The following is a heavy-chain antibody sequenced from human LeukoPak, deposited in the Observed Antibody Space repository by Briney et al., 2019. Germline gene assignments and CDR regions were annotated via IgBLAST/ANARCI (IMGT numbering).Heavy chain of an antibody. V-gene: IGHV3-23*01. Sequence: GGSLGLSCATSGFTFSSYAMSWVRQAPGKGLEWVSAISGSGGSTYYADSVKGRFTISRDNSKNTLYLQMNSLRAEDTAVYYCAKAASKPRLGYCSGGSCLDAFDIWGQGTMVTVSS. CDR1: GFTFSSYA. CDR3: AKAASKPRLGYCSGGSCLDAFDI. D-gene: IGHD2-15*01. CDR2: ISGSGGST. J-gene: IGHJ3*02.